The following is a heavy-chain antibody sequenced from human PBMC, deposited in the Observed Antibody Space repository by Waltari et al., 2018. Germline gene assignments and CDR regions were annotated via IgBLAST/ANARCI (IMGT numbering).Heavy chain of an antibody. V-gene: IGHV4-38-2*01. D-gene: IGHD6-13*01. CDR1: GYSISSGYY. CDR3: ARRRQQLAQVPFDY. CDR2: IYHSGST. Sequence: QVQLQESGPGLVKPSETLSLTCAVSGYSISSGYYWGWIRQPPGKGLEWIGSIYHSGSTYYNPSLKSRVTISVDTSKNQFSLKLSSVTAADTAVYYCARRRQQLAQVPFDYWGQGTLVTVSS. J-gene: IGHJ4*02.